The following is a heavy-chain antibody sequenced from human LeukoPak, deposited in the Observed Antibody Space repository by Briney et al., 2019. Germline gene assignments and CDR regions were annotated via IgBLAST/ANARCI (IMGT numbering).Heavy chain of an antibody. CDR3: AKDGGYYYDSSGYSDY. J-gene: IGHJ4*02. D-gene: IGHD3-22*01. CDR1: GFTFSSYA. CDR2: ISGSGGST. V-gene: IGHV3-23*01. Sequence: LPGGSLRLSCAASGFTFSSYAMSWVRQAPGKGLEWVSAISGSGGSTYYADSVKGRFTISRDNSKNTLYLQMNSLRAEDTAVYYCAKDGGYYYDSSGYSDYWGLGTLVTVSS.